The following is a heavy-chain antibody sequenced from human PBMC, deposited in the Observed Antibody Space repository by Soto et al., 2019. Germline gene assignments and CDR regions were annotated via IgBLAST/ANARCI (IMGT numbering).Heavy chain of an antibody. D-gene: IGHD2-2*01. Sequence: GGSLRLSCAASGFTFSSYAMSWVRQAPGKGLEWVSAISGSGGSTYYADSVKGRFTISRDNSKNTLYLQMNSPRAEDTAVYYCAKVSGSRRYYFDYWGQGTLVTVSS. CDR2: ISGSGGST. CDR1: GFTFSSYA. V-gene: IGHV3-23*01. J-gene: IGHJ4*02. CDR3: AKVSGSRRYYFDY.